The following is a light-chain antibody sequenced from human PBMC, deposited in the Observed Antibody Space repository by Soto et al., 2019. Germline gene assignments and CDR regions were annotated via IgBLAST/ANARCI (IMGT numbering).Light chain of an antibody. V-gene: IGLV2-14*01. CDR1: SSDIGGHNH. Sequence: QSALTQPASVSGSPGQSITISCTGSSSDIGGHNHVSWYQQHPGKAPKLIIYEVGNRPSGVSNRFSGSKSGNTASLTISGFQAEDEADYYCDSYTSSSTHVFGTGTRSPS. CDR2: EVG. J-gene: IGLJ1*01. CDR3: DSYTSSSTHV.